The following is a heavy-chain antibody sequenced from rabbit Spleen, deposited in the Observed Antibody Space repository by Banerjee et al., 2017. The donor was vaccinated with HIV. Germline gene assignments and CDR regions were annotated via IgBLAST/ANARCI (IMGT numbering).Heavy chain of an antibody. Sequence: QEQLEESGGGLVKPEGSLTLTCKASGFSFSDRDVMCWVRQAPGKGLEWISCIAGDSSGFTYSATWAKGRFTCSKTSSTTVTLQMTSLTVADTATYFCARDTGTSFSSYGMDLWGQGTLVTVS. D-gene: IGHD7-1*01. V-gene: IGHV1S45*01. J-gene: IGHJ6*01. CDR1: GFSFSDRDV. CDR2: IAGDSSGFT. CDR3: ARDTGTSFSSYGMDL.